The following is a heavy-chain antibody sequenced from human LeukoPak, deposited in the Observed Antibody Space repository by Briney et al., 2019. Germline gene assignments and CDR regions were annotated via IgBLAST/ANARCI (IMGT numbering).Heavy chain of an antibody. V-gene: IGHV1-24*01. D-gene: IGHD2-15*01. CDR3: AKAYLGYCSGGSCRSLDY. CDR2: FDPEDGET. J-gene: IGHJ4*02. CDR1: GYTLTELS. Sequence: EASVKVSCKVSGYTLTELSMHWVRQAPGKGLEGMGGFDPEDGETIYAQKFQGRGTMTEDTSTDTAYMELSSLRSEDTAVYYCAKAYLGYCSGGSCRSLDYWGQGTLVTVSS.